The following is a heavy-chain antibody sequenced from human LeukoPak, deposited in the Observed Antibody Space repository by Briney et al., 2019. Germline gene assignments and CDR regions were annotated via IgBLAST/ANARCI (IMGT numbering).Heavy chain of an antibody. CDR2: IIPIFGTA. D-gene: IGHD6-6*01. J-gene: IGHJ6*03. CDR3: AIAEPNSSSRLNYYYYYYMDV. V-gene: IGHV1-69*05. CDR1: GGTFSSYA. Sequence: ASVKVSCKASGGTFSSYAISWVRQAPGQGLEWMGGIIPIFGTANYAQKFQGRVTITTDESTSTAYMELSSLRSEDTAVYYCAIAEPNSSSRLNYYYYYYMDVWGKGTTVTVPS.